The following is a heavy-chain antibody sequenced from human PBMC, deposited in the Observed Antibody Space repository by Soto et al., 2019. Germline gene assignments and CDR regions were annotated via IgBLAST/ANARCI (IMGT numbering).Heavy chain of an antibody. CDR1: GGSISSYY. CDR2: IYYSGST. D-gene: IGHD6-6*01. J-gene: IGHJ5*02. V-gene: IGHV4-59*01. Sequence: SETLSLTCTVSGGSISSYYWSWIRQPPGKGLEWIGYIYYSGSTNYNPSLKSRVTISVDTSKNQFSLKLSSVTAADTAVYYCARHEYSSSHRILKDNWFDPWGQGTLVTVSS. CDR3: ARHEYSSSHRILKDNWFDP.